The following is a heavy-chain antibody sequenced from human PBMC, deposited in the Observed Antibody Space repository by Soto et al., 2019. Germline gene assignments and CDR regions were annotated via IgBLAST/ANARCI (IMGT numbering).Heavy chain of an antibody. J-gene: IGHJ4*02. D-gene: IGHD3-10*01. CDR1: GGSLSSYY. CDR2: IYYSGNT. V-gene: IGHV4-59*01. CDR3: ARVGGFGAITIDY. Sequence: PSETLSLTCTVSGGSLSSYYWTWIRQPPGKGLEWIGYIYYSGNTNYNPSLKSRVTISVDTSKNQFSLKLGSVTAADTAVYYCARVGGFGAITIDYWGQGTLVTVSS.